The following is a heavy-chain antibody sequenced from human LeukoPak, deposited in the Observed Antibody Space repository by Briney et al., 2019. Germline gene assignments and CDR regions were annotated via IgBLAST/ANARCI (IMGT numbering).Heavy chain of an antibody. CDR3: AREGDWNYFDY. CDR1: GFTFTSSA. CDR2: IVGSGKT. J-gene: IGHJ4*02. D-gene: IGHD1-1*01. Sequence: ASVKVSCKASGFTFTSSAMQWVRQARGQRLEWIGWIVGSGKTNYAQKFQERVTITRDMSTSTAYMELSSLRSEDTAVYYCAREGDWNYFDYWGQGTLVTVSS. V-gene: IGHV1-58*02.